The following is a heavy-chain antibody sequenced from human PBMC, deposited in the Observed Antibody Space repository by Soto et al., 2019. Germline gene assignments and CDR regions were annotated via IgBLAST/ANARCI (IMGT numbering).Heavy chain of an antibody. CDR1: GGSFSGYY. D-gene: IGHD2-8*02. J-gene: IGHJ4*02. Sequence: SETLSLTCAVYGGSFSGYYWSWIRQPPGKGPEWIGEINHSGSTNYNPSLKSRVTISVDTSKNQFSLKLTSVTAADTAVYYCARDNSTGLFVYWGPGTLVTGFS. V-gene: IGHV4-34*01. CDR3: ARDNSTGLFVY. CDR2: INHSGST.